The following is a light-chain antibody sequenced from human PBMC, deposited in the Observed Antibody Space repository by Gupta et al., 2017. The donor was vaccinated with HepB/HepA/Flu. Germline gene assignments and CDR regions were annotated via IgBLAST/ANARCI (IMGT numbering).Light chain of an antibody. J-gene: IGKJ2*01. Sequence: DIVMTQSPNSLAVSLGERATINCKSSQSVLDSSSNRKYLAWYQQKPRRPPRLLIYWASIRESGVPDRFSGRGSETDFTLTISSLQAEDVAVYYCQQDDSFPYTFGQGTKVDIK. V-gene: IGKV4-1*01. CDR2: WAS. CDR1: QSVLDSSSNRKY. CDR3: QQDDSFPYT.